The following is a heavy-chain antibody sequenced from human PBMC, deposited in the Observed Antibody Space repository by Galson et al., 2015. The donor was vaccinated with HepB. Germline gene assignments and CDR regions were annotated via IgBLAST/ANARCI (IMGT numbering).Heavy chain of an antibody. CDR2: IYYSGST. CDR1: GGSISSFY. V-gene: IGHV4-59*01. Sequence: SETLSLTCTVSGGSISSFYWSWIRQPPGKGLEWIGYIYYSGSTNYHPSLKSRVTISVDTSKNQFSLKLSSVTAADTAVYYCARVVSTFDAFDIWGQGTMVTVSS. J-gene: IGHJ3*02. D-gene: IGHD5/OR15-5a*01. CDR3: ARVVSTFDAFDI.